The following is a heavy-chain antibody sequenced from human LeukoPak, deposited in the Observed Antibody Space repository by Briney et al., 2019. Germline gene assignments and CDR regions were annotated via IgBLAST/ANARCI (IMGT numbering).Heavy chain of an antibody. Sequence: GGSLRLSCAASGFTFSSYGMHWVRQAPGKGLEWVAVIRYDGSNKYYADSVKGRFTISRDNSKNTLYLQMNSLRAEDTAVYYCARDVLYYGASLLHWGQGTLVTVSS. CDR1: GFTFSSYG. J-gene: IGHJ4*02. D-gene: IGHD4-17*01. CDR3: ARDVLYYGASLLH. V-gene: IGHV3-33*01. CDR2: IRYDGSNK.